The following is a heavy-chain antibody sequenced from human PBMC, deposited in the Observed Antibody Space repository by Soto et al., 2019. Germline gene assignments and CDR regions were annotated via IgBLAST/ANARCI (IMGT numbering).Heavy chain of an antibody. CDR2: INSDGSST. CDR1: GFTFSSYW. V-gene: IGHV3-74*01. D-gene: IGHD3-3*01. J-gene: IGHJ6*02. Sequence: GGSLRLSCAASGFTFSSYWMHWVRQAPGKGLVWVSRINSDGSSTSYADSVKGRFTISRDNAKNTLYLQMNSLRAEDTAVYYCARARYDFWSAYYPSYYYGMDVWGQGTTVTVSS. CDR3: ARARYDFWSAYYPSYYYGMDV.